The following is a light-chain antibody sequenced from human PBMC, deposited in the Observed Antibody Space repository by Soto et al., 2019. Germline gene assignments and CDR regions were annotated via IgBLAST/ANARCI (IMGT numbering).Light chain of an antibody. CDR3: RSYTSSSTDV. Sequence: QSALTQPASVSGSPGQSITISCTGTSSDVGGYNYVSWYQQHPGKAPKLMIYDVSNRPSGVSNRFSGSKSGNTASLTISGLQAEDEADYYCRSYTSSSTDVFGNGTKVTV. CDR1: SSDVGGYNY. CDR2: DVS. V-gene: IGLV2-14*01. J-gene: IGLJ1*01.